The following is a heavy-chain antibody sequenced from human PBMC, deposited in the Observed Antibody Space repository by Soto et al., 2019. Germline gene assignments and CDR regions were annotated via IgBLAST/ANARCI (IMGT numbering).Heavy chain of an antibody. CDR2: IYYSGST. CDR3: ARHLVYFLTGLFDP. CDR1: GGSISSSSYY. V-gene: IGHV4-39*01. J-gene: IGHJ5*02. D-gene: IGHD3-9*01. Sequence: QLQLQESGPGLAKPSETLSLTCTVSGGSISSSSYYWGWIRQPPGKGLEWIGSIYYSGSTYYNPSLKSRVTISVDTSKNQFSLKLSSVTAADTAVYYCARHLVYFLTGLFDPWGQGTLVTVSS.